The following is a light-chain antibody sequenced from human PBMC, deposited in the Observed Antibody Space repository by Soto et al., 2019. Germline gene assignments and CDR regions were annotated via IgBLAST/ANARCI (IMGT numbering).Light chain of an antibody. CDR2: SAS. V-gene: IGKV1-39*01. J-gene: IGKJ4*01. Sequence: DIQMTQSPSSLSASVGDTVTVTCRASQDIDTYLNWYQQKPGRAPDLLIFSASTLRNGVPSRFSGSGSGTDFTLTISSLQPEDFATYHRQQTYSNPTFGGGTKV. CDR3: QQTYSNPT. CDR1: QDIDTY.